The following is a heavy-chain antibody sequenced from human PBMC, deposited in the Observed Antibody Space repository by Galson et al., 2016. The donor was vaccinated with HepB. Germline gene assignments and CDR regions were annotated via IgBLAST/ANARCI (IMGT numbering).Heavy chain of an antibody. CDR1: GDSVSKKTVA. CDR2: AYYRSKWYY. V-gene: IGHV6-1*01. CDR3: ARERGFDSSGYYYYYSYAMDV. J-gene: IGHJ6*02. Sequence: CAISGDSVSKKTVAWNWIRQSPSRGLEWLGRAYYRSKWYYDYAESVKSRITINPDTSRNLYSLQLNSVTPEDTAVYYCARERGFDSSGYYYYYSYAMDVWGQGTPVAVSS. D-gene: IGHD3-22*01.